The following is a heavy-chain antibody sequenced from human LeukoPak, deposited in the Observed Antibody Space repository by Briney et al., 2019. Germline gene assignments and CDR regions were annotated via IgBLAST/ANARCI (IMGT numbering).Heavy chain of an antibody. V-gene: IGHV4-34*01. CDR1: GGSFSGYY. D-gene: IGHD3-10*01. CDR3: ARGTMVRGVIIGWFDP. CDR2: INHSGST. J-gene: IGHJ5*02. Sequence: PSETLSLTCPVYGGSFSGYYWSWIRQPPGKGLEWIGEINHSGSTNYNPSLKSRVTISVDTSKNQFSLKLSSVTAADTAVYYCARGTMVRGVIIGWFDPWGQGTLVTVSS.